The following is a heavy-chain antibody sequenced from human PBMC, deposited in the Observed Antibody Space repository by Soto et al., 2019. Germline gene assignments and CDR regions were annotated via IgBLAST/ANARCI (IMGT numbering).Heavy chain of an antibody. V-gene: IGHV1-46*01. CDR1: GYTFTSYY. Sequence: AASVKVSCKAFGYTFTSYYMHWVRQAPGQGLEWMGIINPSGGSTSYAQKFQGRVTMTRDTSTSTVYMELSSLRSEDTAVYYCARDPVVVVPAAEPAHHSAFDYWGQGTLVTVSS. CDR3: ARDPVVVVPAAEPAHHSAFDY. J-gene: IGHJ4*02. CDR2: INPSGGST. D-gene: IGHD2-2*01.